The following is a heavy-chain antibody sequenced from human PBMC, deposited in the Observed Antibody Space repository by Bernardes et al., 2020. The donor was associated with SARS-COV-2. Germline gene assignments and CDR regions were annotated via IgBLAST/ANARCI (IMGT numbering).Heavy chain of an antibody. Sequence: GGSLRLSCAASGFIFDDYTMHWVRQAPGKGLEWVSLISWDGGSTYYADSVKGRFTISRDNSKNSLYLQMNSLRTEDTALYYCAKDMGARDMSGGSSPPYYYYYGMDVWGQGTTVTVFS. V-gene: IGHV3-43*01. D-gene: IGHD6-6*01. CDR2: ISWDGGST. CDR1: GFIFDDYT. CDR3: AKDMGARDMSGGSSPPYYYYYGMDV. J-gene: IGHJ6*02.